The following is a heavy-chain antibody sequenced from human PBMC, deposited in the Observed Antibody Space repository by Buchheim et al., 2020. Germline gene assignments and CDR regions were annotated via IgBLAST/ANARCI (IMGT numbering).Heavy chain of an antibody. Sequence: EVQLLESGGGLVQPGESLRLSCVVSGIGFRDSWMSWVRQAPGKGLEWVARMKSRNDGGTIDYIAPVKGRFTIARDDSKNTVYLQMNSLQTDDTGVYYCTTDPRFWGQGTL. CDR1: GIGFRDSW. CDR2: MKSRNDGGTI. CDR3: TTDPRF. J-gene: IGHJ4*02. V-gene: IGHV3-15*01.